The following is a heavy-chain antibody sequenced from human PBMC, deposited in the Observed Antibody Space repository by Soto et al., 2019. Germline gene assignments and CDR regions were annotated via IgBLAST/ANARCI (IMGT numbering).Heavy chain of an antibody. CDR3: ARDPGYSYGYN. D-gene: IGHD5-18*01. CDR2: INAGKGNT. CDR1: GYTFTSYA. Sequence: QVQLVQSGAEVKKPGASVKVSCKASGYTFTSYATHWVRQAPGQRLEWMGWINAGKGNTKYSQKFQGRVTITRDTSASTADMELSSWRSEDTAVYYCARDPGYSYGYNWGQGTLVTVSS. V-gene: IGHV1-3*01. J-gene: IGHJ4*02.